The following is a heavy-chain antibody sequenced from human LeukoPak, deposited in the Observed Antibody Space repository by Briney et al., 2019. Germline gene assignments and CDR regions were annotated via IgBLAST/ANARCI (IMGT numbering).Heavy chain of an antibody. CDR2: ISYSGNA. D-gene: IGHD4-11*01. V-gene: IGHV4-39*01. J-gene: IGHJ4*02. CDR1: GASIITTNYY. Sequence: SETLSLTCTVSGASIITTNYYWGWIRQPPGKGLEWIGSISYSGNAYYNPSLRSRLSISMDASKNQFSLKVRFVTAADTAVYYCARNLGQTWGTVTTDLWYFDHWGQGTLVPVSS. CDR3: ARNLGQTWGTVTTDLWYFDH.